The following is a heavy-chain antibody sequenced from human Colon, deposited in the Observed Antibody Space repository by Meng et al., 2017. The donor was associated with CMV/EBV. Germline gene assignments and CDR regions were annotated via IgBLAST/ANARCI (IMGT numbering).Heavy chain of an antibody. CDR3: ARGYDFWNGHYDY. CDR2: ISGYNGNT. D-gene: IGHD3-3*01. V-gene: IGHV1-18*01. J-gene: IGHJ4*02. CDR1: DYTFTNHG. Sequence: KASDYTFTNHGINWVRQAPGQGLEWMGWISGYNGNTNYAQKFQGRFTMTTDASTSTAYMELRSLRSDDTAVYYCARGYDFWNGHYDYWGQGTLVTVSS.